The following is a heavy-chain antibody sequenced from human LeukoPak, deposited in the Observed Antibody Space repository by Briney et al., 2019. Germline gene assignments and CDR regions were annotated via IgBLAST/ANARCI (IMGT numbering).Heavy chain of an antibody. V-gene: IGHV3-48*03. CDR2: ISSSGSTI. D-gene: IGHD6-19*01. Sequence: GGSLRLSCAASGFIFSSYDMNWVRQAPGKGLEWVSYISSSGSTIFYADSVKGRFTISRDNSKNTLYLQMNSLRAEDTAVYYCARGGRVRAVADYWGQGTLVTVSS. J-gene: IGHJ4*02. CDR1: GFIFSSYD. CDR3: ARGGRVRAVADY.